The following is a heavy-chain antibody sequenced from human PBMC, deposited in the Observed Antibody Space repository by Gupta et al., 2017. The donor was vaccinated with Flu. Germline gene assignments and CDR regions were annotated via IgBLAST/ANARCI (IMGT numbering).Heavy chain of an antibody. CDR1: GFPFSSYA. CDR3: AKDEAYCVGDCYSGYFDY. J-gene: IGHJ4*02. CDR2: ISGSGDNT. V-gene: IGHV3-23*01. D-gene: IGHD2-21*02. Sequence: EVQLLESGGGLVQPGGSLRLSCAASGFPFSSYAMSWVRQAPGKGLEWVSAISGSGDNTYYADSVKGRFTISRDNSKNTLYLQMNSLRAEDTAVYYCAKDEAYCVGDCYSGYFDYWGQGTLVTVSS.